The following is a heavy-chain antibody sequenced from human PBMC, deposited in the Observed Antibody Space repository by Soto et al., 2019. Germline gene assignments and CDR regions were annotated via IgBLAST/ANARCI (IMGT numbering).Heavy chain of an antibody. CDR2: INAGNGNT. CDR3: ARAYCSGGSCYYYYYGMDV. CDR1: GYTFTSYA. J-gene: IGHJ6*02. D-gene: IGHD2-15*01. V-gene: IGHV1-3*01. Sequence: GASVKLSCKASGYTFTSYAMHWVRQAPGQRLEWMGWINAGNGNTKYSQKFQGRVTITRDTSASTAYMELSSLRSEDTAVYYCARAYCSGGSCYYYYYGMDVWGQGTTVTVSS.